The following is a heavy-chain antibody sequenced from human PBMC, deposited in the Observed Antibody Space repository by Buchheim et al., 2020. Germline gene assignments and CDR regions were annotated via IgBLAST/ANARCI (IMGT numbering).Heavy chain of an antibody. Sequence: QVQLVQSGAEVKKPGPSVKVSCKTSGYTFTSYYMHWVRQAPGQGLEWMGMINPSGGSTTYAQKLQGRVTMTRDTSPSTCYMELSSLRSEDTAVYYCARMSAATDYYYGMDVWGQGTT. J-gene: IGHJ6*02. CDR1: GYTFTSYY. D-gene: IGHD2-15*01. CDR3: ARMSAATDYYYGMDV. V-gene: IGHV1-46*01. CDR2: INPSGGST.